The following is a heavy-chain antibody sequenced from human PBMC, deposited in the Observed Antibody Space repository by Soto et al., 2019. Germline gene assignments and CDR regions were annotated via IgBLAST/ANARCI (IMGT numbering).Heavy chain of an antibody. J-gene: IGHJ4*02. CDR3: ARQLGKTLPNY. D-gene: IGHD1-1*01. V-gene: IGHV4-59*08. CDR2: IYYGENT. Sequence: QVQLQESGPGLVKPSETLSLTCTVSGDSISNSYCSWIRQPPGKGLEWIGYIYYGENTDHNPSLKSRVTISVDTSKNQFSLRLNSVTAADTAVYYCARQLGKTLPNYWGQGTLVTVSS. CDR1: GDSISNSY.